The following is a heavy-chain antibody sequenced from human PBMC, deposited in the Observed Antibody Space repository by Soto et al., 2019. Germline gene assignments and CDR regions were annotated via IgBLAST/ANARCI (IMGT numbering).Heavy chain of an antibody. V-gene: IGHV3-30*18. Sequence: GGSLRLSCAASGFTFSSYGMHWVRQAPGKGLEWVAVISYDGSNKYYADSVKGRFTISRDNAKNTLYLQMNSLRAEDTAVYYCANLIYYDSSVYSDLHXWGQGTLFTVSX. J-gene: IGHJ4*02. CDR2: ISYDGSNK. CDR3: ANLIYYDSSVYSDLHX. CDR1: GFTFSSYG. D-gene: IGHD3-22*01.